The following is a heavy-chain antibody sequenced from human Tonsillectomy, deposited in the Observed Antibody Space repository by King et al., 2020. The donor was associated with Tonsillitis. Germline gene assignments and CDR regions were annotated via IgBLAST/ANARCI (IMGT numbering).Heavy chain of an antibody. Sequence: QLVQSGAEVKKPGASVKVSCEASGYTFTSYTMHWVRQAPGQRLEWMGWINAGSGVTKYSQNFQGRVTITRDTSVTTAYMELSSLRSEDTAVYYCARAPSPVTTFRYFDLWGRGTLVTVSS. J-gene: IGHJ2*01. V-gene: IGHV1-3*01. D-gene: IGHD4-17*01. CDR2: INAGSGVT. CDR1: GYTFTSYT. CDR3: ARAPSPVTTFRYFDL.